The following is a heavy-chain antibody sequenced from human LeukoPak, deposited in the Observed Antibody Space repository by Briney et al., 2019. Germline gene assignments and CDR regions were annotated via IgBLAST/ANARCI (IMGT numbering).Heavy chain of an antibody. D-gene: IGHD1-26*01. CDR1: GYTFTGYY. CDR2: INPNSGGT. Sequence: ASVTVSCKASGYTFTGYYMHWVRQAPGQGLEWMGWINPNSGGTNYAQKFQGRVTMTRDTSISTAYMELSRLRSDDTAVYYCARGSGSYYGYYYYGMDVWGQGTTVTVSS. V-gene: IGHV1-2*02. J-gene: IGHJ6*02. CDR3: ARGSGSYYGYYYYGMDV.